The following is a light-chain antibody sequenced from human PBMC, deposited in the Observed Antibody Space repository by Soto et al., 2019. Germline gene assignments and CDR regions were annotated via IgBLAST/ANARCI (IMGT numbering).Light chain of an antibody. CDR2: DAS. CDR1: QSVSSY. Sequence: EIVLTQSPATLSLSPGERATLSCRASQSVSSYLAWYQQKPGQAPRLLIYDASNRATGIPARFSGSGSGTYFPLTISSLEPEDFAVYYCQQRSNWPLITFGQGTRLEIK. V-gene: IGKV3-11*01. CDR3: QQRSNWPLIT. J-gene: IGKJ5*01.